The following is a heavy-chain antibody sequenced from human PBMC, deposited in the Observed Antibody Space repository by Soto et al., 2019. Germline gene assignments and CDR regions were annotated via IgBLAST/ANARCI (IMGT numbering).Heavy chain of an antibody. CDR3: ASWYGDYVSY. D-gene: IGHD4-17*01. V-gene: IGHV4-39*01. CDR2: IYYSGST. CDR1: GGSISSSSYY. Sequence: QLQLQESGPGLVKPSETLSLTCTVSGGSISSSSYYWGGIRQPPGKGLEWIGSIYYSGSTYYNPSLKSRVTISVDTSKNQFSLKLSSVTAADTAVYYCASWYGDYVSYWGQGTLVTVSS. J-gene: IGHJ4*02.